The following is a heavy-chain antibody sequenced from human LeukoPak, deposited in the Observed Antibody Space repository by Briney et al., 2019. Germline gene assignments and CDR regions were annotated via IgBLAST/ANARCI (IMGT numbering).Heavy chain of an antibody. CDR1: GYTFTSYY. J-gene: IGHJ3*02. V-gene: IGHV1-46*01. CDR3: AIQYYYDSSTDAFDI. D-gene: IGHD3-22*01. Sequence: ASVKVSCKASGYTFTSYYMHWVRQAPGQGLEWMGIINPSGGSTSYAQKFQGRVTMTRDTSMSTVYMELSSPRSEDTAVYYCAIQYYYDSSTDAFDIWGQGTMVTVSS. CDR2: INPSGGST.